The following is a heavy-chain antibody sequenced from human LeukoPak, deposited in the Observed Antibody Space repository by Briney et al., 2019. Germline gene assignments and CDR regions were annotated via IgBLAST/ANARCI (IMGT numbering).Heavy chain of an antibody. V-gene: IGHV4-59*01. D-gene: IGHD1-1*01. CDR2: IYYSGSS. Sequence: SETLPLTCTVSGGSISVYYWSWIRQPPGQGLEWIGYIYYSGSSDYNPSLKSRVTISVDTSKNQFSLKLSSVTAADTAVYYCASSPGGTGAFDVWGQGTMVTVSS. J-gene: IGHJ3*01. CDR3: ASSPGGTGAFDV. CDR1: GGSISVYY.